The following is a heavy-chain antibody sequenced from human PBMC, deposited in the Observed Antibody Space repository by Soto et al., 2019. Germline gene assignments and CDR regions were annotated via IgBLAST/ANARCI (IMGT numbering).Heavy chain of an antibody. J-gene: IGHJ6*02. D-gene: IGHD6-6*01. Sequence: ASVKVSCKASGYTFTSYAMHWVRQAPGQRLEWMGWINAGNGNTKYSQKFQGRVTITRDTSASTAYMELSSLRSEDMAVYYCARVGDRTTPDYSSSGYGMDVWGQGTTVTVSS. CDR2: INAGNGNT. CDR3: ARVGDRTTPDYSSSGYGMDV. CDR1: GYTFTSYA. V-gene: IGHV1-3*01.